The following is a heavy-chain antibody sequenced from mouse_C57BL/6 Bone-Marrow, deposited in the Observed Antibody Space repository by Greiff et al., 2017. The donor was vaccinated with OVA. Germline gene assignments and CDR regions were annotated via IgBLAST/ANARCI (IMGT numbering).Heavy chain of an antibody. D-gene: IGHD1-1*01. V-gene: IGHV5-16*01. Sequence: EVMLVESEGGLVQPGSSMKLSCTASGFTFSDYYMAWVRQVPEKGLEWVANINYDGSSTYYLDSLKSRFIISRDNAKNILYLQMSSLKSEDTATYYCARAGYYGSSPDYWGQGTTLTVSS. CDR1: GFTFSDYY. CDR3: ARAGYYGSSPDY. CDR2: INYDGSST. J-gene: IGHJ2*01.